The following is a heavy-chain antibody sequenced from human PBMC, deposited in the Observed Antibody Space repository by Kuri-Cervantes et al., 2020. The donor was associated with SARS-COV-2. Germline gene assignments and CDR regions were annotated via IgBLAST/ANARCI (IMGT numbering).Heavy chain of an antibody. V-gene: IGHV3-21*01. D-gene: IGHD6-6*01. CDR1: GFTFSSYS. CDR3: ARDRGKIAARIYYYYGMDV. Sequence: LSLTCAASGFTFSSYSMNWVRQAPGKGLEWVSSISSSSYIYYADSVKGRFTISRDNAKNSLYLQMNSLRAEDTAVYYCARDRGKIAARIYYYYGMDVWGQGTTVTVSS. J-gene: IGHJ6*02. CDR2: ISSSSYI.